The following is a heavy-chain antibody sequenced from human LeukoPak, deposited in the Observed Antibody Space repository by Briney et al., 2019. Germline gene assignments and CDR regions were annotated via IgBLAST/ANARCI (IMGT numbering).Heavy chain of an antibody. CDR3: VRTPRPTYGDY. CDR1: GFTFSIYW. Sequence: GGSLRVSCAASGFTFSIYWMSWVRQAPGKGLEWVATINQDGSEKYYVDSMMGRFTISRDNAKNSLYLEMSSLRAEDTAVYYCVRTPRPTYGDYWGQGTLVTVSS. D-gene: IGHD3-16*01. V-gene: IGHV3-7*01. J-gene: IGHJ4*02. CDR2: INQDGSEK.